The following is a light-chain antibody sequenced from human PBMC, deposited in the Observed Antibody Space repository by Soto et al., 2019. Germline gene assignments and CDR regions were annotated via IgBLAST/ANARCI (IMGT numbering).Light chain of an antibody. CDR1: SSDVGGYNY. CDR3: SSYTSNNTLV. J-gene: IGLJ2*01. V-gene: IGLV2-14*01. CDR2: DVS. Sequence: QSALTQPASVSGSPGQSITISCTGTSSDVGGYNYVCWYQQYPGKAPKLMIYDVSNRPSWLSNRFSGSKSGNTASLTISGLQDEDEADYYCSSYTSNNTLVFGGGTKLTVL.